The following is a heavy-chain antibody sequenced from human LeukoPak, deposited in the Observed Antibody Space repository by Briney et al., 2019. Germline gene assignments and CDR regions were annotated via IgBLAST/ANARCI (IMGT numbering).Heavy chain of an antibody. D-gene: IGHD2-2*01. J-gene: IGHJ3*02. CDR1: GYTFTGYY. V-gene: IGHV1-2*02. CDR3: ATPYCSSISCLDVFNI. CDR2: INPNTGAT. Sequence: ASVKVSCKPSGYTFTGYYLHWVRQAPGQGLEWMGWINPNTGATIYQGRVTMTRDTSIDTAYMEMRSLRSDDTAMYYCATPYCSSISCLDVFNIWGQGTMVTVSS.